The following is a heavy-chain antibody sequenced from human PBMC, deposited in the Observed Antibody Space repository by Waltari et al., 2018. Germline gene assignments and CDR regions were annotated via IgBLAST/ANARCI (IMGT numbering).Heavy chain of an antibody. CDR3: ARDRLSHYYDSSGYYCDY. Sequence: QVQLVQSGAEVKKPGASVKVSCKASGYTFTSYYMHWVRQAPGQGLEWMGIINPSGGSTSYAQKFQGRVTMTRDTSTSTVYMELSSLRSEDTAVYYCARDRLSHYYDSSGYYCDYWGQGTLVTVSS. D-gene: IGHD3-22*01. CDR2: INPSGGST. J-gene: IGHJ4*02. CDR1: GYTFTSYY. V-gene: IGHV1-46*01.